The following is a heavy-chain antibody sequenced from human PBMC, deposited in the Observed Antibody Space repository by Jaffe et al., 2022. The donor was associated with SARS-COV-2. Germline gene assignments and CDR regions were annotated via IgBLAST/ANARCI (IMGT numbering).Heavy chain of an antibody. V-gene: IGHV4-39*01. CDR3: AGRYYVWGSYRAFDP. J-gene: IGHJ5*02. D-gene: IGHD3-16*02. Sequence: QLQLQESGPGLVKPSETLSLTCTVSGGSISSSSYYWGWIRQPPGKGLEWIGSIYYSGSTYYNPSLKSRVTISVDTSKNQFSLKLSSVTAADTAVYYCAGRYYVWGSYRAFDPWGQGTLVTVSS. CDR2: IYYSGST. CDR1: GGSISSSSYY.